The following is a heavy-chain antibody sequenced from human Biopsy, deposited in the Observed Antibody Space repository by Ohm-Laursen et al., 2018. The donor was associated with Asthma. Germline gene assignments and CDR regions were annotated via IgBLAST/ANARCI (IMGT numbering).Heavy chain of an antibody. CDR1: GFTFSIYD. D-gene: IGHD4-23*01. J-gene: IGHJ3*02. CDR3: ARTHERWTSIQDDALDI. V-gene: IGHV3-30*03. CDR2: ISYDGGNK. Sequence: SLRPSCAASGFTFSIYDIHWVRQAPGKGLEWVAVISYDGGNKFYGDSVKGRFTLSRDNSRSTLYLQMNSLRVEDTAIYYCARTHERWTSIQDDALDIWGQGTMVIVSS.